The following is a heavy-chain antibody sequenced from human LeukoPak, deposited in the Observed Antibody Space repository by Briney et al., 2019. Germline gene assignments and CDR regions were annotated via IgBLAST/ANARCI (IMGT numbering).Heavy chain of an antibody. CDR3: ARDVGASAPDAFDI. CDR2: ISSRSNYI. D-gene: IGHD1-26*01. CDR1: GFTFSTYN. V-gene: IGHV3-21*01. Sequence: KTGGSLRLSCAASGFTFSTYNMNWVRQAPGKGLEWVSSISSRSNYIYYADSVKGRFTISRDNAKNSLYLQMNSLRAEDTDVYYCARDVGASAPDAFDIWGQGTMVTVYS. J-gene: IGHJ3*02.